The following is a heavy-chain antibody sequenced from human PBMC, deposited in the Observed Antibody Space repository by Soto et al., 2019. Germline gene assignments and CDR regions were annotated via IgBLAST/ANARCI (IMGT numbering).Heavy chain of an antibody. CDR2: INSNSNYI. D-gene: IGHD2-15*01. CDR3: ARATFCSGGSCYDWFDP. CDR1: GFTFTCYS. V-gene: IGHV3-21*01. Sequence: PGGSLRLSCAASGFTFTCYSMNWVRQAPGKGLEWVSSINSNSNYIYYADSVKGRFTISRDNAKKSLYLQMNSLRAEDSAVYYCARATFCSGGSCYDWFDPWGQGTLVTVSS. J-gene: IGHJ5*02.